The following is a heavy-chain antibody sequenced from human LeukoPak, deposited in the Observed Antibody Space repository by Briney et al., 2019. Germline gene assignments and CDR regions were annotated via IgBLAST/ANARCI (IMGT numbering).Heavy chain of an antibody. J-gene: IGHJ4*02. CDR3: VRPTSPVAAY. CDR1: GFNFSDYY. D-gene: IGHD4-23*01. Sequence: PGGSLRLSCAASGFNFSDYYMTWFRQAPGKGLEWVSFISSSGRNIWNAYSVKGRFTISRDNAKNSLFLQMNSLRVEDTAMYYCVRPTSPVAAYWGQGTLVTVSS. V-gene: IGHV3-11*04. CDR2: ISSSGRNI.